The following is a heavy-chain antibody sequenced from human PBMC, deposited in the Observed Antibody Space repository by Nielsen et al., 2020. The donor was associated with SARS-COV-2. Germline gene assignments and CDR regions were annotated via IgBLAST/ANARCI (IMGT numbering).Heavy chain of an antibody. D-gene: IGHD3-10*01. CDR2: INHSGST. CDR1: GGCFSGYY. Sequence: SETLSLTCAVYGGCFSGYYWSWIRQPPGKGLEWIGEINHSGSTNYNPSLKSRVTISVDTSKNQFSLKLSSVTAADTAVYYCARITYRSRSGRWDYYYYYGMDVWGQGTTVTVSS. CDR3: ARITYRSRSGRWDYYYYYGMDV. J-gene: IGHJ6*02. V-gene: IGHV4-34*01.